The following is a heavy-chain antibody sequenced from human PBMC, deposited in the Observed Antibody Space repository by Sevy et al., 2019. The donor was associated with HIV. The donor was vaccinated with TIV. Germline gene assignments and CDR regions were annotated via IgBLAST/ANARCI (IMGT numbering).Heavy chain of an antibody. J-gene: IGHJ2*01. CDR3: AKIGPRWLQLGGYFDL. CDR1: GFTFSSYG. CDR2: ISFDGSYK. Sequence: SLRLSCAASGFTFSSYGMHWVRQAPGKGLEWVAVISFDGSYKFHTDSVKGRFTISRDNSKNTLYLQMNSLRAEDTAVYYCAKIGPRWLQLGGYFDLWGRGTLVTVSS. D-gene: IGHD1-1*01. V-gene: IGHV3-30*18.